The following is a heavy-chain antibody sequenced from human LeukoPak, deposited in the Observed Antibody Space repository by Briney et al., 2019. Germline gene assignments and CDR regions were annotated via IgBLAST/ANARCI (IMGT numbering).Heavy chain of an antibody. CDR1: GYTFTGYY. J-gene: IGHJ5*02. CDR3: ARDYSASWNWFDP. CDR2: INPNSGGT. Sequence: ASVKVSCKASGYTFTGYYMHWVRQAPGQGLAWMGWINPNSGGTKYAQKFQGRVTMTRDTSMSTAYMELSRLKSDDTAVYYCARDYSASWNWFDPWGQGTLVTVSS. V-gene: IGHV1-2*02. D-gene: IGHD6-13*01.